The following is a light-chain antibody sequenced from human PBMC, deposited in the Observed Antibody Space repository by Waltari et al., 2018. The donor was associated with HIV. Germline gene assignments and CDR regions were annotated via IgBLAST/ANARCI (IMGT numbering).Light chain of an antibody. V-gene: IGLV1-44*01. CDR1: SSNVASST. Sequence: SAPTQPPSSSGTPVQRFSLSCSGSSSNVASSTVYWSQQLPGTAPKPLTYSNNQRPSGVPDRFSGSKSGTSASLAISGLQSEDEADYYCAAWDDSLNGWVFGGGTKLTVL. CDR3: AAWDDSLNGWV. CDR2: SNN. J-gene: IGLJ3*02.